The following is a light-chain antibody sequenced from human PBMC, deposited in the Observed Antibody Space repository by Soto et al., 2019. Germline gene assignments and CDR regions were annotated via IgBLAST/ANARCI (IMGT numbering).Light chain of an antibody. CDR2: DAS. CDR1: QSVANN. Sequence: EIVMTLSPPTLSVSPGERATLSCRASQSVANNLAWYQQKPGQTPRLLIYDASTGATGVPARFSGSGSGTEFTLTISSLQSEDFVVYYCQHYNNWPLFGPGTKVDIK. J-gene: IGKJ3*01. CDR3: QHYNNWPL. V-gene: IGKV3-15*01.